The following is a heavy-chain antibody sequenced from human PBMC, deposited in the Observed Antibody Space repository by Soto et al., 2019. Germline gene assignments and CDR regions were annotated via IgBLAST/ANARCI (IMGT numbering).Heavy chain of an antibody. CDR2: IYSGGST. V-gene: IGHV3-53*01. CDR1: GFTVSSNY. Sequence: EVQLVESGGGLIQPGGYLRLSCAASGFTVSSNYMSWVRQAPGKGLEWVSVIYSGGSTYYADSVKGRFTISRDNSKNTLYLQMNSLRAEDTAVYYCARDSGYDPNYFDYWGQGTLVTVSS. CDR3: ARDSGYDPNYFDY. D-gene: IGHD5-12*01. J-gene: IGHJ4*02.